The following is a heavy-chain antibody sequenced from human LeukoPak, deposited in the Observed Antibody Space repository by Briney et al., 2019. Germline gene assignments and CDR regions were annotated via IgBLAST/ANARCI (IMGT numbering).Heavy chain of an antibody. CDR1: GGSISSYY. CDR2: IYYSGST. Sequence: SETLSLTCTVPGGSISSYYWSWIRQSPGKGLEWLGYIYYSGSTNYNPSLKSRVAISVDTSKNQFSLKLSSVTAADTAVYYCARHSLGSGPILDYWGQGTLVTVSS. D-gene: IGHD3-10*02. J-gene: IGHJ4*02. CDR3: ARHSLGSGPILDY. V-gene: IGHV4-59*08.